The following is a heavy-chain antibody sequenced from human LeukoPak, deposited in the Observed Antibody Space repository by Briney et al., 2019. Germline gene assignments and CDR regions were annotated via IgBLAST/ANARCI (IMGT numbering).Heavy chain of an antibody. J-gene: IGHJ4*02. CDR1: GFTFSSYG. CDR3: AKVRRYSSGWYGDY. D-gene: IGHD6-19*01. Sequence: PGGSLRLSCAASGFTFSSYGMHWVRQAPGKGLEWVTFIRSDGSNKYYADSVKGRFTISRDNSKNTLYLQMNSLRAEDTAVYYCAKVRRYSSGWYGDYWGQGTLVTVSS. CDR2: IRSDGSNK. V-gene: IGHV3-30*02.